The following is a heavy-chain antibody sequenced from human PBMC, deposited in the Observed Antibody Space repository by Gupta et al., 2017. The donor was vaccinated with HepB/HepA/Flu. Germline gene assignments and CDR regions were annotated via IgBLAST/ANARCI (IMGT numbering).Heavy chain of an antibody. CDR1: GYTFTGYY. Sequence: QVQLVQSGAAVKKPGASVKVSCRASGYTFTGYYIYWVRQAPGQGPEWMGWINPNTGDTSFAQKFQGRVTMTTDTSINTAYMELSRLTSDDTAVYYCARDCFAGATRSGGWFDPWGQGTLVTVSS. V-gene: IGHV1-2*02. CDR3: ARDCFAGATRSGGWFDP. J-gene: IGHJ5*02. D-gene: IGHD1-26*01. CDR2: INPNTGDT.